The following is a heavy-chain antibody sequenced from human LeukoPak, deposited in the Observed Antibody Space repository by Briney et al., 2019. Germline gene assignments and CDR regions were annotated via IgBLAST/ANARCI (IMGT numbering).Heavy chain of an antibody. Sequence: GGSLRLSCAASGFSFSSYAMSWVRQAPGKGLEWVANIKQDGSEKYYVDSVKGRFTISRDNAKNSLYLQMNSLRAEDTAVYYCARDRLSAFDIWGQGTMVTVSS. CDR3: ARDRLSAFDI. CDR2: IKQDGSEK. V-gene: IGHV3-7*01. CDR1: GFSFSSYA. J-gene: IGHJ3*02. D-gene: IGHD6-25*01.